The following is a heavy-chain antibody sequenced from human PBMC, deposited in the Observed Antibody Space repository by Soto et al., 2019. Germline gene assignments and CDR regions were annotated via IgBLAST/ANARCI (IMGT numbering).Heavy chain of an antibody. D-gene: IGHD3-10*01. CDR1: GGTLSDHG. J-gene: IGHJ3*02. CDR2: TIPVFNTA. Sequence: QVQLEQSGAEAKKPGSSVKVSCKASGGTLSDHGVAWLRQAPGQGLEWMGGTIPVFNTAKYAQKLQGRVTVTADKFTNIAYMELSSLRSEDTAFYFCARGVYGSGNYYTGPSAFDIWGQGTMVIVSS. V-gene: IGHV1-69*06. CDR3: ARGVYGSGNYYTGPSAFDI.